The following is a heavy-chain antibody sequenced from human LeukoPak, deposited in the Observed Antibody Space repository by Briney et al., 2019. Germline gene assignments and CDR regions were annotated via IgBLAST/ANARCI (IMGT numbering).Heavy chain of an antibody. V-gene: IGHV3-23*01. CDR2: ISGSGGST. Sequence: GGSLRLSCAASGFTFSSYAMSWVRQAPGKGLEWVSVISGSGGSTDHADSVKGRFTISRGNSKNMLYLQMNNLRAEGTAVYYCAKRLGGSGGHYYAMDVWGQGTTVAVS. J-gene: IGHJ6*02. CDR1: GFTFSSYA. D-gene: IGHD2-8*02. CDR3: AKRLGGSGGHYYAMDV.